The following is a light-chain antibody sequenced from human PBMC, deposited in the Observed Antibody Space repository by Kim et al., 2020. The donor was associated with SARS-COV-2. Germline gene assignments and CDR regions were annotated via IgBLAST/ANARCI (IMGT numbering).Light chain of an antibody. CDR1: RSNIGRNS. Sequence: QSVLTQPPSASGTPGQRVTISCSGSRSNIGRNSANWYQHLPGMAPKLLIHSNDKRPSGVPDRFSGSKSGTSASLAISGLQSEDEADYYCAAWDDSLNGVSFGGGTPRTVL. V-gene: IGLV1-44*01. J-gene: IGLJ2*01. CDR3: AAWDDSLNGVS. CDR2: SND.